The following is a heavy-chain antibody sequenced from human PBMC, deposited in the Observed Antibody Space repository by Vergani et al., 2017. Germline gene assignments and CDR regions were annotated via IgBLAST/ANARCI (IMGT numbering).Heavy chain of an antibody. Sequence: QVQLVQSGAEVKKPGASVKVSCKASGYTFTSYDINWVRQATGQGLEWMGWMNPNSGNTGYAQKFKGRVTMTRNTSISTAYMELSSLRSEDTAVYYCARATATYYDFWSGYYTGGGRGWFDPWGQGTLVTVSS. CDR1: GYTFTSYD. J-gene: IGHJ5*02. CDR2: MNPNSGNT. D-gene: IGHD3-3*01. CDR3: ARATATYYDFWSGYYTGGGRGWFDP. V-gene: IGHV1-8*01.